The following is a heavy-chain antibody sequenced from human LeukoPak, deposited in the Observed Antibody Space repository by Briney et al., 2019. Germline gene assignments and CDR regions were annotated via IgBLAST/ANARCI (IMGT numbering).Heavy chain of an antibody. J-gene: IGHJ5*02. V-gene: IGHV3-21*01. CDR2: ITSSSSHI. CDR1: GFTFSGYV. Sequence: GGSLRLSCAASGFTFSGYVMTWVRQAPGKGLECVSSITSSSSHIYYADSVKGRFTISRDNTKDSLYLQMNSLRAEDTAIYYCARGPQFSGPGWFDPWGQGTLVTVSS. CDR3: ARGPQFSGPGWFDP. D-gene: IGHD3-10*01.